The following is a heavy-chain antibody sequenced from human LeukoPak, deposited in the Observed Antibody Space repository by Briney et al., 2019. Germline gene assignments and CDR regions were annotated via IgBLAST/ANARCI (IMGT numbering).Heavy chain of an antibody. CDR3: ARDPARYSYGYEPGDY. CDR1: GFTFSSYE. D-gene: IGHD5-18*01. Sequence: GGSLRLSCAASGFTFSSYEMNWVRQAPGKGLEWVSYISSSGSTIYYADSVKGRFTISRDNAKNSLYLQMNSLRAEDTAVYYCARDPARYSYGYEPGDYWGQGTLVTVSS. V-gene: IGHV3-48*03. CDR2: ISSSGSTI. J-gene: IGHJ4*02.